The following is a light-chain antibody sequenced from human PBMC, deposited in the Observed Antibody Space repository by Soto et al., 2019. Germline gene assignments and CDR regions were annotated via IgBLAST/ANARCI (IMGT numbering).Light chain of an antibody. CDR3: SSYTSGTTDYV. CDR2: EVT. J-gene: IGLJ1*01. V-gene: IGLV2-14*01. Sequence: QSALTQPASVSGSPGQSITISCTGTSSDVGGYNYVSWYQQHPGKAPKLMIYEVTNRPSGVSNRFSGSKSDNTASLTISGLQAEDEADYYCSSYTSGTTDYVFGAGTKLTVL. CDR1: SSDVGGYNY.